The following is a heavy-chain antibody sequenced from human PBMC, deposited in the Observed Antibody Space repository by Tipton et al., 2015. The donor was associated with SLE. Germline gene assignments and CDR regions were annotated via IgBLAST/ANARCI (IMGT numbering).Heavy chain of an antibody. CDR3: AKDVLLWFGELLPHYFDY. CDR1: GFTFSSYA. Sequence: QLVQSGGGLVQPGGSLRLPCAASGFTFSSYAMSWVRQAPGKGLEWVSAISGSGGSTYYADSVKGRFTISRDNSKNTLYLQMNSLRAEDTAVYYCAKDVLLWFGELLPHYFDYWGQGTLVTVSS. CDR2: ISGSGGST. D-gene: IGHD3-10*01. V-gene: IGHV3-23*04. J-gene: IGHJ4*02.